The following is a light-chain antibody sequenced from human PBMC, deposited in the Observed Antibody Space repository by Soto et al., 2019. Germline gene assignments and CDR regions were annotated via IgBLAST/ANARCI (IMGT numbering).Light chain of an antibody. CDR3: QQYDILLIT. CDR1: QDIGNS. Sequence: IEVTQNTYSLSASVGDRVTITGQASQDIGNSLNCYQQNPGKAPKLLLSAASNLETGGPSRFSGSGSGTDFAFIISSLQPEDIATDFCQQYDILLIT. CDR2: AAS. J-gene: IGKJ5*01. V-gene: IGKV1-33*01.